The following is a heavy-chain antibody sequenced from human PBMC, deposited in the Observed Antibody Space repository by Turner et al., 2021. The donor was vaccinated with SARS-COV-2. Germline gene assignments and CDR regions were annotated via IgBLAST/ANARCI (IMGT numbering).Heavy chain of an antibody. CDR2: ISGGGGST. V-gene: IGHV3-23*01. Sequence: EVQLLESGGGLVQPGGFLRLPCAASGFTFSTYAMNWVRQAPGNGLEWVSAISGGGGSTFYADSVKGRFTISRDNSKNTLYLQMNSLRAEDTAVYYCAKGYSYDLDPWGQGTLVTVSS. D-gene: IGHD5-18*01. CDR3: AKGYSYDLDP. CDR1: GFTFSTYA. J-gene: IGHJ5*02.